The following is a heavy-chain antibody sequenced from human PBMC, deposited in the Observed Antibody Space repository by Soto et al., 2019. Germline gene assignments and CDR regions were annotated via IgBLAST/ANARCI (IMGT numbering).Heavy chain of an antibody. J-gene: IGHJ6*03. CDR3: ARDGRSSSWYFPIYYYMDV. D-gene: IGHD6-13*01. CDR2: ISAYNGNT. V-gene: IGHV1-18*01. Sequence: QVQLVQSGAEVKKPGASVKVSCKASGYTFTSYGISWVRQAPGQGLEWMGWISAYNGNTNYAQKLQGRVTMTTDTATSTAYMELRSLRSDDTAVYYCARDGRSSSWYFPIYYYMDVWGKGTTVTVSS. CDR1: GYTFTSYG.